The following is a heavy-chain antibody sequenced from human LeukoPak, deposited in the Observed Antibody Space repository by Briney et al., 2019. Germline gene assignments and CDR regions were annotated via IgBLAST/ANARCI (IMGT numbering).Heavy chain of an antibody. CDR3: AREYYDSSGFFHF. J-gene: IGHJ4*02. D-gene: IGHD3-22*01. V-gene: IGHV4-4*02. CDR1: GGSISSSNW. CDR2: IYHSGST. Sequence: SGTLSLTCAVSGGSISSSNWWSWVRQPPGKGLEWIGEIYHSGSTNYNPSLKSRVTISVDKSKNQFSLKLSSVTAADTAVYYCAREYYDSSGFFHFWGQGTLVTVSS.